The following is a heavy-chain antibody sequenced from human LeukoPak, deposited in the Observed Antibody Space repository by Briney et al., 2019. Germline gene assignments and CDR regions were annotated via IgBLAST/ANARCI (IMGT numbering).Heavy chain of an antibody. J-gene: IGHJ5*02. CDR1: GGSISSSSYY. CDR2: IYYSGST. V-gene: IGHV4-39*07. Sequence: PSETLSLTCTVSGGSISSSSYYWGWIRQPPGKGLEWIGSIYYSGSTYYNPSLKSRVTISVDTSKNQFSLKLSSVTAADTAVYYCARGPVSGSSSRNWFDPWGQGTLVTVSS. CDR3: ARGPVSGSSSRNWFDP. D-gene: IGHD6-13*01.